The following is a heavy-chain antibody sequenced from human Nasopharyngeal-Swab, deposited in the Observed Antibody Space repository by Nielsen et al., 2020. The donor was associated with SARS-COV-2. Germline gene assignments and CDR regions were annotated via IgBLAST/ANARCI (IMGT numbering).Heavy chain of an antibody. Sequence: WVRQAPGQGLEWMGWINPNSGGTNYAQKFQGWVTMTRDTSISTAHMELSRLRSDDTAVYYCARGGPGYCSSTSCYGNWFDPWGQGTLVTVSS. V-gene: IGHV1-2*04. CDR2: INPNSGGT. J-gene: IGHJ5*02. CDR3: ARGGPGYCSSTSCYGNWFDP. D-gene: IGHD2-2*01.